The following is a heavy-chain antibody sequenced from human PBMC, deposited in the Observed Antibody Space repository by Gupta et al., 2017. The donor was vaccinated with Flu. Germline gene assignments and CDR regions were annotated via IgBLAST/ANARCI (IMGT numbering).Heavy chain of an antibody. D-gene: IGHD2-15*01. CDR3: APAAPNFDY. V-gene: IGHV3-48*03. Sequence: EVQLVESGGGLVQPGGSLRLSCEASGFTFTPYAFMWVRQAPRKGLEWLSYISSSGSTIYYADSVKGRFTISRDDAKDSLYLQMNSLRAEDTAVYYCAPAAPNFDYWGQGALVAVPS. CDR1: GFTFTPYA. CDR2: ISSSGSTI. J-gene: IGHJ4*02.